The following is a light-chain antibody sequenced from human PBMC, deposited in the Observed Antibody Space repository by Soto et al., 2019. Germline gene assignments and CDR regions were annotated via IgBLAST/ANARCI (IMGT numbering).Light chain of an antibody. J-gene: IGKJ1*01. CDR2: GAS. V-gene: IGKV3-20*01. Sequence: EIVLTQSPGTLSLSPGERATLSCRASQSVTGSYLAWYQKKPGQAPRLLIYGASSRATGIPDRFSGSGSGTDFTLTISRLEPEDFAVYYCQQYGRSPPTFGQGNKVEIK. CDR3: QQYGRSPPT. CDR1: QSVTGSY.